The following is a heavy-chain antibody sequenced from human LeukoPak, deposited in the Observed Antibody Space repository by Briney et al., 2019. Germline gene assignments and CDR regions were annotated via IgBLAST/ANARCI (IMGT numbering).Heavy chain of an antibody. CDR3: ARGRGFWSGYYTPGRDYYFAY. CDR2: IIHIFGTA. Sequence: ASAQVSCKASGVTFSSYAISRVRQAPRQGVEWMGRIIHIFGTANYAQRFQSRVTITADKSTSTAYIELSSLRSEDTAMYYCARGRGFWSGYYTPGRDYYFAYWGQGTLVTVSS. V-gene: IGHV1-69*06. D-gene: IGHD3-3*01. J-gene: IGHJ4*02. CDR1: GVTFSSYA.